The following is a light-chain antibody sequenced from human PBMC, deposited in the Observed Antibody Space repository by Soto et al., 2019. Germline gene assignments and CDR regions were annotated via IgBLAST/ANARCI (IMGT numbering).Light chain of an antibody. J-gene: IGKJ4*01. CDR1: QTISSW. CDR3: QQYNSYPLT. Sequence: IKMTKSLSTLSGSEGDRVTITCRASQTISSWLAWYQQKPGKAPKLLIYKASSLESGVPSRFSGSGSGAEFTLTISSLQPDDFGRYYCQQYNSYPLTFGGGTKVDIK. CDR2: KAS. V-gene: IGKV1-5*03.